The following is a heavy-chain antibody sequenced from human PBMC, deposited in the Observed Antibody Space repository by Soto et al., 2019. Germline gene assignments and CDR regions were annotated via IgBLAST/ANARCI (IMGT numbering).Heavy chain of an antibody. CDR2: IKQDGSEK. Sequence: GSLRLSCAASGFPLSSYWMNWVRQAPGKGLEWVANIKQDGSEKYYVDSVKGRFTISRDNAKNSLYLQMNSLRAEDTAVYYCARNFLYPDYWGQGTLVTVSS. CDR3: ARNFLYPDY. V-gene: IGHV3-7*01. J-gene: IGHJ4*02. CDR1: GFPLSSYW. D-gene: IGHD2-8*01.